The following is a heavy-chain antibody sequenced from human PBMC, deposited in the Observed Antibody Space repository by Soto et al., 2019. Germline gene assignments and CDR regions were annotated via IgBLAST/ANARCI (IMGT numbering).Heavy chain of an antibody. CDR2: IIPIFGTA. J-gene: IGHJ6*02. CDR1: GGTFSSYA. D-gene: IGHD5-12*01. V-gene: IGHV1-69*13. CDR3: ARKGGYSVYDGNYYYYGMYF. Sequence: SVKVSCKASGGTFSSYAISWVRQAPGQGLEWMGGIIPIFGTANYAQKFQGRVTITADESTSTAYMELSSLRSEDTAVYYCARKGGYSVYDGNYYYYGMYFWGQGTTVPVSS.